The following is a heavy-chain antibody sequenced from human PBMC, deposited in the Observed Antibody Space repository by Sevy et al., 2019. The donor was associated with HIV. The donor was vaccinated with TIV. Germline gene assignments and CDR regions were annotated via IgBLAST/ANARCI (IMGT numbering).Heavy chain of an antibody. CDR3: GKDRFAGSGYYPEGAFDI. V-gene: IGHV3-23*01. CDR2: ISGSGFNT. J-gene: IGHJ3*02. Sequence: GGSLRLSCAASGFTFSNYALNWVRQVPGKGLEWVSTISGSGFNTYYGDSVKGRFTISRDNSKNTLYLQMSSLSPEDTALYYCGKDRFAGSGYYPEGAFDIWGQGTKVTVSS. CDR1: GFTFSNYA. D-gene: IGHD3-22*01.